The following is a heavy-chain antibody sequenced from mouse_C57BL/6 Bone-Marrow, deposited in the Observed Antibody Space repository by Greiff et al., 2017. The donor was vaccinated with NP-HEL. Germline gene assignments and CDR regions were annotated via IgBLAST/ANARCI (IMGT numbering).Heavy chain of an antibody. CDR3: ARSDYYGSRGYFDV. CDR1: GYAFSSSW. V-gene: IGHV1-82*01. J-gene: IGHJ1*03. D-gene: IGHD1-1*01. Sequence: SGPELMKPGASVKISCKASGYAFSSSWMNWVKQRPGKGLEWIGRIYPGDGDTNYNGKFKGKATLTADKSSSTAYMQLSSLTSEDSAVYFCARSDYYGSRGYFDVWGTGTTVTVSS. CDR2: IYPGDGDT.